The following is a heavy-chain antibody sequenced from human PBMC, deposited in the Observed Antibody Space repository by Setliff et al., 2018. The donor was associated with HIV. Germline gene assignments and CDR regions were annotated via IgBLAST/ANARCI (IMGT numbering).Heavy chain of an antibody. CDR1: GYTLTELS. Sequence: GASVKVSCKVSGYTLTELSRHWVRQAPGNGLEWIGGFDPEDGETIYAQKFQGRVTMTEDTSTDTAYMELSSLRSEDTAVYYCATASPGQQPYYYYYYGMDVWGQGTTVTVSS. CDR2: FDPEDGET. CDR3: ATASPGQQPYYYYYYGMDV. J-gene: IGHJ6*02. D-gene: IGHD6-13*01. V-gene: IGHV1-24*01.